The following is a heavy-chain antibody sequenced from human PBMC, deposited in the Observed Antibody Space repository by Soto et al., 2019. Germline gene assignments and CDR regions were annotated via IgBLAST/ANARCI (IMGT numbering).Heavy chain of an antibody. V-gene: IGHV1-18*04. D-gene: IGHD6-13*01. Sequence: VASVKVSCKASGYTFTSYGISWVRQAPGQGLEWMGWISAYNGNTNYAQKLQGRVTTTTDTSTSTAYMELRSLRSDDTAVYYCARDDGGSSWYYYYYGMDVWGQGTTVTVSS. J-gene: IGHJ6*02. CDR2: ISAYNGNT. CDR3: ARDDGGSSWYYYYYGMDV. CDR1: GYTFTSYG.